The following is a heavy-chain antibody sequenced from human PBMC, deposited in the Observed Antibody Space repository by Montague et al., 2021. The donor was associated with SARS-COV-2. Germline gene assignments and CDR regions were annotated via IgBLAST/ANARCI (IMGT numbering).Heavy chain of an antibody. CDR3: APIRSMYYFDS. CDR1: GFSLTASGVG. CDR2: VYWDDDQ. Sequence: PALVKPTQTLTLTCTFSGFSLTASGVGVGWFRQSPGRALEWLALVYWDDDQRYSPSLKNRLTITRGTSKNQVVLTLSNMDPADTGTYYCAPIRSMYYFDSWGQGTLVTVSS. D-gene: IGHD2/OR15-2a*01. V-gene: IGHV2-5*02. J-gene: IGHJ4*02.